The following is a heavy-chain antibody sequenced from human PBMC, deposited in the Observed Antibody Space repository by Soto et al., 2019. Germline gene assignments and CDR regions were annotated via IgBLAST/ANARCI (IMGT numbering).Heavy chain of an antibody. CDR2: IWYDGSNK. CDR3: AGGVWQQLVDYYYYGMDV. V-gene: IGHV3-33*01. J-gene: IGHJ6*02. CDR1: GFTFSSYG. D-gene: IGHD6-13*01. Sequence: QVQLVESGGGVVQPGRSLRLSCAASGFTFSSYGMHWVRQAPGKGLEWVAVIWYDGSNKYYADSVKGRFTISRDNSKNTLYLQMNSLRAEDTAVYYCAGGVWQQLVDYYYYGMDVWGQGTTVTVSS.